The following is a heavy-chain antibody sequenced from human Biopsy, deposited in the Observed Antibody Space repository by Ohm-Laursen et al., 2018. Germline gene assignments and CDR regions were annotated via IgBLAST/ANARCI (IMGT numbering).Heavy chain of an antibody. CDR1: GGSISSGSNY. V-gene: IGHV4-39*01. Sequence: SDTLSLTCSVSGGSISSGSNYWAWFRQPPGKGLEWIGSVYHSGTTYSSPPHKSRVTISVDTSKNQLSLKVTSVTAADTAAYYCARHDGNGPFALDSWGQGTLVTVSS. CDR2: VYHSGTT. D-gene: IGHD5-24*01. J-gene: IGHJ4*02. CDR3: ARHDGNGPFALDS.